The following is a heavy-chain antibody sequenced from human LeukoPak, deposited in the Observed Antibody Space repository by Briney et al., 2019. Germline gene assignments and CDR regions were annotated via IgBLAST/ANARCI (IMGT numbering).Heavy chain of an antibody. V-gene: IGHV4-34*01. J-gene: IGHJ6*03. CDR3: ARKEAYCSSTSCYYYYYYMDV. CDR1: GASFSGYY. D-gene: IGHD2-2*01. Sequence: PSETLSLTCAVHGASFSGYYWSWIRQPPGKGLEWIGEINHSGSTNYNPSLKSRVTISVDTSKNQLSLKLSSVTAADTAVYYCARKEAYCSSTSCYYYYYYMDVWGKGTTVTVSS. CDR2: INHSGST.